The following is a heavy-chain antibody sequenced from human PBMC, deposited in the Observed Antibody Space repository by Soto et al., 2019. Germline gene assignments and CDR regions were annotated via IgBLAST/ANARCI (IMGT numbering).Heavy chain of an antibody. CDR3: ARDQPNQVRVAAKWFDP. J-gene: IGHJ5*02. Sequence: SPTLSLPCAISGDSVSSNSAAWNWIRQSPSRGLEWLGRTYYRSKWYNDYAVSVKSRITINPDTSKNQFSLQLNSVTPEDTAVYYCARDQPNQVRVAAKWFDPWGQGTLVTVFS. D-gene: IGHD6-19*01. CDR2: TYYRSKWYN. CDR1: GDSVSSNSAA. V-gene: IGHV6-1*01.